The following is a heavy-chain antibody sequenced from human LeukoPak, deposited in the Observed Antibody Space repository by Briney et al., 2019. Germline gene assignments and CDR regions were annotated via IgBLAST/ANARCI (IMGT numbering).Heavy chain of an antibody. V-gene: IGHV3-23*01. CDR3: ARDRDYAFDS. Sequence: PGGSLRLSCAASGFTFSSYAMSWVRQVPGKGLEWVSVISGSGDNTYYADSVKGRFTISRDNSKNMLYLQMNSLRAEDTAVYYCARDRDYAFDSWGQGTLVTVSS. CDR1: GFTFSSYA. CDR2: ISGSGDNT. D-gene: IGHD4-17*01. J-gene: IGHJ4*02.